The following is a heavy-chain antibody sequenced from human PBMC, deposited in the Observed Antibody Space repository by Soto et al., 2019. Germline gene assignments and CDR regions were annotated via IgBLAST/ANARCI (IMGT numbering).Heavy chain of an antibody. CDR1: GDTFSNHT. Sequence: QVQLVQSGAEVKKPGSSVKVSCKASGDTFSNHTISWVRQAPGQGLEWMGRIIPMLGVANYAQKFQGRVTFTADKSTSTAYLALSSLRSADTAVYYCAGVAEMGTVTKGYYYYMDVWGKGTTVTVSS. V-gene: IGHV1-69*04. CDR2: IIPMLGVA. J-gene: IGHJ6*03. CDR3: AGVAEMGTVTKGYYYYMDV. D-gene: IGHD4-17*01.